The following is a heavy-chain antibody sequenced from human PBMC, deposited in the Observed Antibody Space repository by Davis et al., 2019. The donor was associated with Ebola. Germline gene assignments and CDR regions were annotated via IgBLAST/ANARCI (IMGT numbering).Heavy chain of an antibody. Sequence: SETLSLTCTVSGGSISSGGYYWSWIRQHPGKGLEWIGYIYYSGSTYYNPSLKSRVTISVDTSKNQFSLKLSSVTAADTAVYYCARGNSDCSSTSCYSTWFDPWGQGTLVTVSS. D-gene: IGHD2-2*01. J-gene: IGHJ5*02. CDR2: IYYSGST. CDR3: ARGNSDCSSTSCYSTWFDP. V-gene: IGHV4-31*03. CDR1: GGSISSGGYY.